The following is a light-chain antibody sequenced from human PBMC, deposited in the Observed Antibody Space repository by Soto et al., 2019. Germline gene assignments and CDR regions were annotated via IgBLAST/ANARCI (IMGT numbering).Light chain of an antibody. Sequence: EIIMTQSPATLSLSPGEVATLSLRASQSVSSSLAWYQQKPGQAPRLLIYGASTRATGIPARFSGSGSGTEFTLTINSLQSEDFAVYYCQQYNNWWTFGQGTKV. CDR3: QQYNNWWT. CDR1: QSVSSS. V-gene: IGKV3-15*01. CDR2: GAS. J-gene: IGKJ1*01.